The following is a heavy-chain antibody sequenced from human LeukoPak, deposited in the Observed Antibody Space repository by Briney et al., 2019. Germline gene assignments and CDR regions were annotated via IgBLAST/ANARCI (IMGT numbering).Heavy chain of an antibody. D-gene: IGHD6-19*01. CDR1: GFIFSSYG. J-gene: IGHJ3*02. V-gene: IGHV3-33*01. CDR2: VWYDGSNK. Sequence: GGSLRLSCAASGFIFSSYGMHWVRQAPGKGLEWVAVVWYDGSNKYYGDSVKGRFTISRDNSKNTLYLQMNSLRAEDTAVYYCARDLGYSSGWYYAFDIWGQGTMVTVSS. CDR3: ARDLGYSSGWYYAFDI.